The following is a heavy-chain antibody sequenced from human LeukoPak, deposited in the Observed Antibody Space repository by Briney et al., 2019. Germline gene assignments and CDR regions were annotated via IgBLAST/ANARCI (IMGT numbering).Heavy chain of an antibody. CDR1: GGSFSGYY. V-gene: IGHV4-34*01. CDR2: INHSGST. CDR3: ARLGEGSSWYFDY. D-gene: IGHD6-13*01. J-gene: IGHJ4*02. Sequence: SETLSLTCAVYGGSFSGYYWSWIRQPPGKGMEWNGEINHSGSTNYNPSLKSRVTISVDTSKNQFSLKLSSVTAADTAVYYCARLGEGSSWYFDYWGQGTLVTVSS.